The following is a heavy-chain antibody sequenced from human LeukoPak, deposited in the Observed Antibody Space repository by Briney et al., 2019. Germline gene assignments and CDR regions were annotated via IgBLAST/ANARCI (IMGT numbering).Heavy chain of an antibody. CDR1: GSSISSGYY. CDR2: IYHSGST. Sequence: SETLSLTCAVSGSSISSGYYWDWIRQPPGKGLEWIGSIYHSGSTYYNTSLKGRVTISLDMSKNQFSLRPRSVTAADTAMYYCARRRYDFWSGSPLDYWGRGTLVTASS. CDR3: ARRRYDFWSGSPLDY. D-gene: IGHD3-3*01. J-gene: IGHJ4*02. V-gene: IGHV4-38-2*01.